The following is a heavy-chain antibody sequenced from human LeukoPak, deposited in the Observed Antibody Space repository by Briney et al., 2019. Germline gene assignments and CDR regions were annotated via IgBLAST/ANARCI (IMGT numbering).Heavy chain of an antibody. CDR1: GFTFSSYD. CDR3: ARDPVAAVK. CDR2: IGSAGDT. J-gene: IGHJ4*02. D-gene: IGHD6-13*01. Sequence: GGSLRLSCAASGFTFSSYDMHWVRQATGKGLEWVSGIGSAGDTYYPGSVKGRFTFSRENAKNSLCLQMNSLRAGDTAVYYCARDPVAAVKWGQGTLVTVSS. V-gene: IGHV3-13*01.